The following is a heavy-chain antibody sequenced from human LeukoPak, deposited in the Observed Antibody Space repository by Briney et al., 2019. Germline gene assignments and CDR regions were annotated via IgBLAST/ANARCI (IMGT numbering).Heavy chain of an antibody. Sequence: SQTLSLTCTVSGVSISSGGYYWSWLRQHPGKGLEWIGYIYYSGSTYYNPSLKSRVTISVDTSKNQFSLKLSSVTAADTAVYYCARRTYYYDSSGYSRGYFDYWGQGTLVTVSS. CDR3: ARRTYYYDSSGYSRGYFDY. J-gene: IGHJ4*02. CDR1: GVSISSGGYY. D-gene: IGHD3-22*01. V-gene: IGHV4-31*03. CDR2: IYYSGST.